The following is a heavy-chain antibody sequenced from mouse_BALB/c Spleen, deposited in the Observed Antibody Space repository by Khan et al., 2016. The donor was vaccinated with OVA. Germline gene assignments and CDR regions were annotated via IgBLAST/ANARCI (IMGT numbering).Heavy chain of an antibody. CDR2: ISDLAYTI. J-gene: IGHJ3*01. CDR1: GFTFSDYG. V-gene: IGHV5-15*02. Sequence: EVELVESGGGLVQPGGSRKLSCAASGFTFSDYGMAWVRQAPGKGPEWVAFISDLAYTIYYADTVTGRFTISRENAKNTLYLEMSSLRSEDTAIYYCARGGGTAPFAYWGLGTRVTGSA. CDR3: ARGGGTAPFAY. D-gene: IGHD1-2*01.